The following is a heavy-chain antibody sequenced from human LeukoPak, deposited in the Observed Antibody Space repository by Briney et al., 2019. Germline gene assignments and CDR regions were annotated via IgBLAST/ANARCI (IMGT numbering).Heavy chain of an antibody. CDR2: ISGSDGST. CDR1: GFTFSNYA. J-gene: IGHJ4*02. Sequence: GGSLRLSCTASGFTFSNYAKSWVRQAPGKGLEWVSTISGSDGSTYYADSVKGRFTISRDNSKNTLYLQMNSLRVEDTAIYYCAKGRGYCTGGSRYSDYWGQGTLVTVSS. CDR3: AKGRGYCTGGSRYSDY. D-gene: IGHD2-15*01. V-gene: IGHV3-23*01.